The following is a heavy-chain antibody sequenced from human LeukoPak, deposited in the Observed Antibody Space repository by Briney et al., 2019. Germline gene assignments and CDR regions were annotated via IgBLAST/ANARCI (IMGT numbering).Heavy chain of an antibody. Sequence: GASVKVSCKASGYTFTSYDINWVRQATGQGHEWMGWMNPNSGNTGYAQKFQGRVTVTEDTSTDTAYMELSSLRSEDTAVYYCATVVTNYDTAMVHFDYWGQGTLVTVSS. CDR2: MNPNSGNT. J-gene: IGHJ4*02. CDR3: ATVVTNYDTAMVHFDY. V-gene: IGHV1-8*01. CDR1: GYTFTSYD. D-gene: IGHD5-18*01.